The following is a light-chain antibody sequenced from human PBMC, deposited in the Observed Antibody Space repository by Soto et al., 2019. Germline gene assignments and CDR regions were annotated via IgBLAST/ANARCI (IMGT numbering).Light chain of an antibody. CDR3: QQYDSDSYT. Sequence: DIQMTQSPSTLSASVGDRVIITCRASQDVSKWLAWYQQKPGKAPKLLIYKASQLESGVPSRFSGRGSGTEFTLTIRDLQPDDFATYFCQQYDSDSYTFGQGTKLEIK. J-gene: IGKJ2*01. CDR1: QDVSKW. CDR2: KAS. V-gene: IGKV1-5*03.